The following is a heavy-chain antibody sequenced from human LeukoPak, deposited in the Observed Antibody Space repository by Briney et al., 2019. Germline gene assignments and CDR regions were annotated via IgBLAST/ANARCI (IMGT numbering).Heavy chain of an antibody. Sequence: SETLSLTCSVSGGSLNTYYWSWIRQPAGEGLEWIGRIYIRGNTNYNPSLQSRVTMSVDTSKNQFSLKVSSVTAADTAVYYCARERRLLRGDAFDVWGQGTRVTVSS. CDR2: IYIRGNT. CDR1: GGSLNTYY. J-gene: IGHJ3*01. CDR3: ARERRLLRGDAFDV. V-gene: IGHV4-4*07. D-gene: IGHD2-15*01.